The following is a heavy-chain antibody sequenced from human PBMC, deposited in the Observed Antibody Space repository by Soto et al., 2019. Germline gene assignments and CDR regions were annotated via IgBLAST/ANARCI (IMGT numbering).Heavy chain of an antibody. Sequence: QLQLQESGPGLVKPSETLSLTYTVSDGSISSSSYYWDWIRQPPGKGLEWIGSIYYSGSTYYNPSLKSRVTISVDTSKNQFSLKLSSVTAADTAGYYCARRGLVGATTFDYWGQGTLVTVSS. D-gene: IGHD1-26*01. CDR2: IYYSGST. CDR1: DGSISSSSYY. V-gene: IGHV4-39*01. J-gene: IGHJ4*02. CDR3: ARRGLVGATTFDY.